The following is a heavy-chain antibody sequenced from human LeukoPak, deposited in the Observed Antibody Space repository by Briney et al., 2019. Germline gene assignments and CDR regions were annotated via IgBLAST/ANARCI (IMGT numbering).Heavy chain of an antibody. CDR1: GYTFTGYY. J-gene: IGHJ3*02. Sequence: ASVKVSCKASGYTFTGYYMHWVRQAPGQGLEWMGRIIPILGIANYAQKFQGRVTITADKSTSTAYMELSSLRSEDTAVYYCARGVLSSVAGTSAAFDIWGQGTMVTVSS. V-gene: IGHV1-69*04. CDR3: ARGVLSSVAGTSAAFDI. D-gene: IGHD6-19*01. CDR2: IIPILGIA.